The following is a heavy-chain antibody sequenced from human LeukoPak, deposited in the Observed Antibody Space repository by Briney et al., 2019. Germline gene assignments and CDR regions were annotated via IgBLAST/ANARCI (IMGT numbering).Heavy chain of an antibody. CDR1: GFTFSSYA. CDR2: ISGSGGST. D-gene: IGHD6-13*01. CDR3: ARYSSSWYYYYYMDV. J-gene: IGHJ6*03. Sequence: GGSLRLSCAASGFTFSSYAMSWVRQAPGKGLEWVSTISGSGGSTYYADSVKGRVTISRDNAKTSLYLQMNSLRAEDTAVYYCARYSSSWYYYYYMDVWGKGTTVTVSS. V-gene: IGHV3-23*01.